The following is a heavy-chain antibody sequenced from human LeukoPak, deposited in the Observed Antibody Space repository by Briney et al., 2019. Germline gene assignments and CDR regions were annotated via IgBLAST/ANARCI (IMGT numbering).Heavy chain of an antibody. V-gene: IGHV4-30-4*01. CDR1: GGSISSGDYY. CDR3: ARCSSGYYYIAKHAFDI. CDR2: IYYSGST. Sequence: SETLSLTCTVSGGSISSGDYYWSWIRQPPGKGLEWIGYIYYSGSTYYNPSLKSRVTISVDTSKNQSSLKLSSVTAADTAVYYCARCSSGYYYIAKHAFDIWGQGTMVTVSS. D-gene: IGHD3-22*01. J-gene: IGHJ3*02.